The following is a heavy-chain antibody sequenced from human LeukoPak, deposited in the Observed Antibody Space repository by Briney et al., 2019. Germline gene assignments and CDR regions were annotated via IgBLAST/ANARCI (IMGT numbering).Heavy chain of an antibody. V-gene: IGHV3-23*01. D-gene: IGHD4-17*01. CDR1: GFTFRLYG. CDR2: ITGSGGSI. Sequence: PGGSLRLSCAASGFTFRLYGMTWVRQAPGKGLEWVSAITGSGGSIYCADSVRGRFTISRDNSKNTLYLQMNSLRAEDTAVYYCAHPSTPDYGGLDYWGQGTLVTVSS. CDR3: AHPSTPDYGGLDY. J-gene: IGHJ4*02.